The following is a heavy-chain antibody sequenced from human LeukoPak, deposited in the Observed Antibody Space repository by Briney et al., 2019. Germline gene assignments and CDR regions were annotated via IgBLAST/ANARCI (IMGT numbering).Heavy chain of an antibody. CDR3: TREEGGTTVDY. D-gene: IGHD1-1*01. CDR1: GGSFSGYY. J-gene: IGHJ4*02. V-gene: IGHV4-34*01. CDR2: INHSGST. Sequence: PSETLSLTCAVYGGSFSGYYWSWIRQPPGKGLQWIGEINHSGSTSYNPSLKSRVTISVDTSKNQFSLKLTSVTAADTAAYYCTREEGGTTVDYWGQGTLVTVSS.